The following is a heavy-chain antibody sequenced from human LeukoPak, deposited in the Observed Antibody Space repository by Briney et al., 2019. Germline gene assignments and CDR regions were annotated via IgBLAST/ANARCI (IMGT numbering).Heavy chain of an antibody. Sequence: SGTLSLTFPVSGGSISSGDYYWSWIRPPPGKGLEWIGYIYYSGSTYYNPSLKSRVTISVDTSKNQFSLKLSSVTAADTAVYYCARDRTPGMGWFDPWGQGTLVTVSS. V-gene: IGHV4-30-4*01. D-gene: IGHD4-23*01. CDR2: IYYSGST. CDR3: ARDRTPGMGWFDP. J-gene: IGHJ5*02. CDR1: GGSISSGDYY.